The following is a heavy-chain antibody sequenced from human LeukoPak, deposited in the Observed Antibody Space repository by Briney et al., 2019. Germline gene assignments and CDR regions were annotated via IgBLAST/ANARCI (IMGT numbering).Heavy chain of an antibody. CDR2: IWYDGSNK. CDR3: ARFRYGYKSGMDV. V-gene: IGHV3-33*01. J-gene: IGHJ6*02. CDR1: GFTFSSYG. D-gene: IGHD5-18*01. Sequence: PGRSLRLSCAASGFTFSSYGMHWVRQAPGKGLEWVAVIWYDGSNKYYADSVKGRFTISRDNSKNTLYLQMNSLRAEDTAVYYCARFRYGYKSGMDVWGQGTTVTVSS.